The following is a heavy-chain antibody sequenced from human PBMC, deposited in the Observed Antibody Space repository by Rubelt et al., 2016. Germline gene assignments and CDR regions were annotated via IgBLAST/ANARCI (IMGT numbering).Heavy chain of an antibody. D-gene: IGHD3-10*01. Sequence: GKGLEWVSSIWGNSARTYYADSVKGRFTISRDDYKNTLHLEMNSLRAEDTAVYYCAKVFAYGSGSFGRYLDLWGRGTLVTVSS. J-gene: IGHJ2*01. V-gene: IGHV3-23*01. CDR2: IWGNSART. CDR3: AKVFAYGSGSFGRYLDL.